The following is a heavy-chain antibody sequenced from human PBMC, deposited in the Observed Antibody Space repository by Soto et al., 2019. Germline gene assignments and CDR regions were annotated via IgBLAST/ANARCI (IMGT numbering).Heavy chain of an antibody. CDR2: IYWDDDK. CDR3: AHIVVAGLGYYFYY. Sequence: QITLKESGPPLVKPTQTLTLTCTFSGFSLSSTRMAVGWIRQPPGKDLEWLALIYWDDDKRYSPFLKSRLTITKDTSKTQVVLTMSNMDPVDTARYYCAHIVVAGLGYYFYYWGQGTLVTVSS. V-gene: IGHV2-5*02. J-gene: IGHJ4*02. CDR1: GFSLSSTRMA. D-gene: IGHD6-19*01.